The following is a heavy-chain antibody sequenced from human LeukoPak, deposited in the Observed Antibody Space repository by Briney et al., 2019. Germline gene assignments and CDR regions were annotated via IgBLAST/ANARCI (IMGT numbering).Heavy chain of an antibody. CDR2: IRYDGSNK. Sequence: GGSLRLSCAASGFTFSSYGMHWVRQAPGKGLEWVAFIRYDGSNKYYADSVKGRFTISRDNSKNTLYLQMNSLRAEDTAVYYCATSRMILGSPFDYWGQGTLVTVSS. V-gene: IGHV3-30*02. CDR1: GFTFSSYG. D-gene: IGHD2-15*01. CDR3: ATSRMILGSPFDY. J-gene: IGHJ4*02.